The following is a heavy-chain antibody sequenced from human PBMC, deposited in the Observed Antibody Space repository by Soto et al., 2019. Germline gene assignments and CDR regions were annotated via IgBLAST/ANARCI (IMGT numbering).Heavy chain of an antibody. CDR2: INHSGST. Sequence: SETLSLTCAVYGGSFSGYHWSWIRQPPGKGLEWIGEINHSGSTNYNPSLKSRVTISVDTSKNQFSLKLSSVTAADTAVYYCARGTWVRSAFDIWGQGTMVTVSS. CDR1: GGSFSGYH. D-gene: IGHD3-10*01. V-gene: IGHV4-34*01. J-gene: IGHJ3*02. CDR3: ARGTWVRSAFDI.